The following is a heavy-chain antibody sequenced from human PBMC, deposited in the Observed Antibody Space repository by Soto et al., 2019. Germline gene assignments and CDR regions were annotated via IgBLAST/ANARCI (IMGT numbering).Heavy chain of an antibody. CDR2: LFRDGTA. J-gene: IGHJ4*02. V-gene: IGHV4-4*02. D-gene: IGHD3-22*01. CDR3: ARLVYDTRLSSLYFDF. CDR1: GFSMSSGNW. Sequence: SQIQSLSSPVSGFSMSSGNWWTWVRQSPRKGLEYIGELFRDGTANYFPSFERRVAMTVDTSSNQFSLTLTSVTAADAAIYYCARLVYDTRLSSLYFDFWGRGTLVTVSS.